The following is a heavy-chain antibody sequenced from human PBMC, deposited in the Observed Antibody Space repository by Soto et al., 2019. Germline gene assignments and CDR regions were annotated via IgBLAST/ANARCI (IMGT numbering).Heavy chain of an antibody. D-gene: IGHD3-10*01. V-gene: IGHV3-11*01. Sequence: QVQLVESGGGLVKPGGSLRLSCAASGFTFSDYYMSWIRQAPGKGLEWVSYISSSGSTKYYADSVKGRFTISRDNAKNSXYLXMXNLRAEDTAMYYCARDWEYFYGSGSPRYYYYYGMDVWGQGTTVTVSS. CDR3: ARDWEYFYGSGSPRYYYYYGMDV. CDR1: GFTFSDYY. CDR2: ISSSGSTK. J-gene: IGHJ6*02.